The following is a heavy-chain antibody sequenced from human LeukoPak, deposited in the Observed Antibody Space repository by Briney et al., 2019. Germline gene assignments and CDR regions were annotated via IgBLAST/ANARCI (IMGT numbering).Heavy chain of an antibody. D-gene: IGHD2-15*01. CDR1: GFTFSSYG. CDR2: ISYDGSNK. Sequence: PGGSLRLSCAASGFTFSSYGMHWVRQAPGKGREWVAVISYDGSNKYYADSVKGRFTISRDNSKSTLYLQMNSLRAEDTAVYYCATDIVVVVAVTDYWGQGTLVTVSS. V-gene: IGHV3-30*03. CDR3: ATDIVVVVAVTDY. J-gene: IGHJ4*02.